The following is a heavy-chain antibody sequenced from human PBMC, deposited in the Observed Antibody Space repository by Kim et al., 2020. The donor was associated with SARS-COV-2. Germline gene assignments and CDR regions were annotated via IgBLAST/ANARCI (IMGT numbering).Heavy chain of an antibody. CDR1: GFTFSTYA. Sequence: GGSLRLSCAASGFTFSTYAMSWVRQAPGKGLEWVSAISGSGGSTYYADSVKGRFTISRDISKNTLYLQMYSLRAEDTAVYYCAKGMAPIAGAGTSWFDPWGQGTPVTVSS. CDR3: AKGMAPIAGAGTSWFDP. CDR2: ISGSGGST. D-gene: IGHD6-13*01. V-gene: IGHV3-23*01. J-gene: IGHJ5*02.